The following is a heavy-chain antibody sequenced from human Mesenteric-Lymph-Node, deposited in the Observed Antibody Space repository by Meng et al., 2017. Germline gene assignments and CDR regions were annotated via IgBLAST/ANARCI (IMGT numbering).Heavy chain of an antibody. Sequence: QPRQTAEQLKQPCSLVTVPFISSGSHITNHTLNGARQPPGKGLEWIGWILTNSWTTSYAQPYTGRCVSSYNSSVSTTYMLISSLEAEDTAVYFCTRWNGRDRNFDYWGQGTLVTVSS. J-gene: IGHJ4*02. V-gene: IGHV7-4-1*02. CDR1: GSHITNHT. CDR3: TRWNGRDRNFDY. CDR2: ILTNSWTT. D-gene: IGHD1-1*01.